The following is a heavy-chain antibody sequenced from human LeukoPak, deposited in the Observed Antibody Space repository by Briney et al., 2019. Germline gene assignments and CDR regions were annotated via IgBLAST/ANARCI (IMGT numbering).Heavy chain of an antibody. CDR3: ARDATYYDFWSGYHPYYMDV. CDR2: IIPIFGTA. Sequence: SVKVSCKASGYTFTSYDINWVRQATGQGLEWMGGIIPIFGTANYAQKFQGRVTITTDESTSTAYMELSSLRSEDTAVYYCARDATYYDFWSGYHPYYMDVWGKGTTVTVSS. D-gene: IGHD3-3*01. CDR1: GYTFTSYD. J-gene: IGHJ6*03. V-gene: IGHV1-69*05.